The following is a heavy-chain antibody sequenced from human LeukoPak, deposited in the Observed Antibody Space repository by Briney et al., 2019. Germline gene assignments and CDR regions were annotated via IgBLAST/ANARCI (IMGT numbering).Heavy chain of an antibody. J-gene: IGHJ2*01. D-gene: IGHD2-15*01. V-gene: IGHV4-34*01. CDR1: GGSFSGYY. CDR2: INHSGST. CDR3: ARAEGVAATMWYFDL. Sequence: SETLSLTCAVYGGSFSGYYWSWIRQPPGKGLEWIGEINHSGSTNYNPSLKSRVTIPVDTSKNQFSLKLSSVTAADTAVYYCARAEGVAATMWYFDLWGRGTLVTVSS.